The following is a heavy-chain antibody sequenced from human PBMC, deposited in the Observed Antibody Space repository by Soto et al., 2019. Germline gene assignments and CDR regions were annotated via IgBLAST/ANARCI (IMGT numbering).Heavy chain of an antibody. Sequence: SETLSLTCTVSGGSISSYYWSWIRQPPGKGLEWIGYIYYSGSTNYNPSLKSRVTISVDTSKNQFSLKLSSVTAADTAVYYCARDIVVVPAAIRWFDPWGQGTLVTVSS. D-gene: IGHD2-2*01. CDR2: IYYSGST. CDR1: GGSISSYY. V-gene: IGHV4-59*01. J-gene: IGHJ5*02. CDR3: ARDIVVVPAAIRWFDP.